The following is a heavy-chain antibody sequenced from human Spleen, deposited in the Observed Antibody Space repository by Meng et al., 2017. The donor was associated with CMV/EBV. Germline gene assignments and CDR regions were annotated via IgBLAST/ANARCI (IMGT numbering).Heavy chain of an antibody. CDR2: IGTAGDT. V-gene: IGHV3-13*01. CDR3: ARDPHDYAG. D-gene: IGHD4/OR15-4a*01. J-gene: IGHJ4*02. Sequence: ETLSLTCAASGFTFSSNDMHWVRQTTGKGLEWVSAIGTAGDTYYPGSVKGRFTISRENAKNSFYLQMNSLRAGDTAVYYCARDPHDYAGWGQGTLVTVSS. CDR1: GFTFSSND.